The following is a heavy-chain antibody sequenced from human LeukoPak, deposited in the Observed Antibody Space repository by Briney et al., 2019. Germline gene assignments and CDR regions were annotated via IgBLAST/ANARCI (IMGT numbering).Heavy chain of an antibody. CDR3: ARGEIVGATGYYFDY. Sequence: PSETLFLTCTVSGGSISSYYWSWIRQPAGKGLEWIGRIYTSGSTNYNPSLKSRVTMSVDTSKNQFSLKLSSVTAADTAVYYCARGEIVGATGYYFDYWGQGTLVTVSS. D-gene: IGHD1-26*01. V-gene: IGHV4-4*07. CDR1: GGSISSYY. J-gene: IGHJ4*02. CDR2: IYTSGST.